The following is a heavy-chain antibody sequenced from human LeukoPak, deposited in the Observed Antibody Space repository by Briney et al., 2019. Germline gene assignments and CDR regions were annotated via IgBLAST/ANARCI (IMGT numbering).Heavy chain of an antibody. CDR2: INSGGYT. D-gene: IGHD3-16*01. Sequence: GGSLRLSCAASGFTVSDNYLSWVRQAPGKGLQWVSFINSGGYTSYADSVKGRFTISRDNSKNTLYLQLNNLRADDMAVYYCARRPVNAYSFDSWGQGTLVTVSS. V-gene: IGHV3-53*01. CDR3: ARRPVNAYSFDS. CDR1: GFTVSDNY. J-gene: IGHJ4*02.